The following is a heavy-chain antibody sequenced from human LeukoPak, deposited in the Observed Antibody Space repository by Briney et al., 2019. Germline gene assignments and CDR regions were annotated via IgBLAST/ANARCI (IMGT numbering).Heavy chain of an antibody. D-gene: IGHD3-22*01. CDR2: INHSGGT. CDR1: GGSFSGYY. V-gene: IGHV4-34*01. CDR3: ARVYYYDRSGYPFDY. J-gene: IGHJ4*02. Sequence: SETLSLTCAVYGGSFSGYYWSWIRQPPGKGLEWIGEINHSGGTNYNPSLKSRVTISVDTSKNQFSLKLSSVTAANTAVYYCARVYYYDRSGYPFDYWGQGTLVTVSS.